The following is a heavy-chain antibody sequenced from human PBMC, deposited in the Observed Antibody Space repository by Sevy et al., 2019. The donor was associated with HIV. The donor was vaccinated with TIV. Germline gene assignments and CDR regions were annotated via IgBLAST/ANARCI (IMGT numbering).Heavy chain of an antibody. D-gene: IGHD6-13*01. J-gene: IGHJ3*02. CDR1: GFTFSDYY. Sequence: GGSLRLSCAASGFTFSDYYMSWIRQVPGKGLEWVSYMSSSGTTINYADSVKGRFTISRDNAKKSLYLHMNSLRAEDSAVYYCARVGLAASGGGFGAFDMWGQGTMVTVSS. CDR3: ARVGLAASGGGFGAFDM. V-gene: IGHV3-11*01. CDR2: MSSSGTTI.